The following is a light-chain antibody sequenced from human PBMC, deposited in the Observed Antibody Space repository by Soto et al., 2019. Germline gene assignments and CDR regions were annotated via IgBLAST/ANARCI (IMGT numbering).Light chain of an antibody. V-gene: IGKV3-20*01. Sequence: EVVLTQSPGTLSLSPGERATLSCRASQAVSSILLAWYQQKPGQAPRLLIYGASSRATGIPDRFSGSGSGTDFTLTVSRLEPEDFAVYYCQQHGTSTIFGGGTKVDIK. CDR2: GAS. CDR1: QAVSSIL. J-gene: IGKJ4*01. CDR3: QQHGTSTI.